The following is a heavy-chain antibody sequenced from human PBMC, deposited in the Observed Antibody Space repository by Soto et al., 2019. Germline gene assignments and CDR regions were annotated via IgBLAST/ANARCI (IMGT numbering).Heavy chain of an antibody. CDR2: IHPDDSDI. J-gene: IGHJ5*02. CDR1: GYRFTSYW. Sequence: PGESLKISCQGSGYRFTSYWIGWVRQKPGKGLEWMGIIHPDDSDIRYSPSFQGQVTISADKSIGTAYLRWSSLKASDTAMYYCARLQHSGRIVVPAGGFDPWGPGTLVTVSS. D-gene: IGHD2-2*01. V-gene: IGHV5-51*01. CDR3: ARLQHSGRIVVPAGGFDP.